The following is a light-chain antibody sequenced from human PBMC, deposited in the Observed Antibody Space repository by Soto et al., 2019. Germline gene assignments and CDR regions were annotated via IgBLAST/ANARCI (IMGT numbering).Light chain of an antibody. J-gene: IGKJ2*01. CDR3: QQYSSSPT. Sequence: EIVLTQSPGTLSLSPGERATLSCRASQSVSSSYLAWYQQKPGQAPRLLIYGASSRATVIPDRFSGSGSGTDFTLNISRLEPEDFAVYYCQQYSSSPTFGQGTKLEIK. V-gene: IGKV3-20*01. CDR1: QSVSSSY. CDR2: GAS.